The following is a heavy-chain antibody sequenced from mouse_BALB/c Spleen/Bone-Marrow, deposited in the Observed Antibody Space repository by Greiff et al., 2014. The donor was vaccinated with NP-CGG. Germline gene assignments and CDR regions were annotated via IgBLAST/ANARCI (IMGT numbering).Heavy chain of an antibody. CDR1: GYTFTDYE. J-gene: IGHJ4*01. Sequence: VQLQESGAELVRPGASVTLSCKASGYTFTDYEMHWVKQTPVHGLEWIGAIDPETGGTAYNQKFKGKATLTADKSSSTAYMELRSLTSEESAVYYCTRHWDYAMDYWGQGTSVTVSS. V-gene: IGHV1-15*01. CDR3: TRHWDYAMDY. D-gene: IGHD4-1*01. CDR2: IDPETGGT.